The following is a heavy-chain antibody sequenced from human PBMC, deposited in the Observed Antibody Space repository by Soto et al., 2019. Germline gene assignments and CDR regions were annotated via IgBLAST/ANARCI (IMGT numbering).Heavy chain of an antibody. Sequence: SGPTRVNPTHTLTLTFTFSGFSLSTSGVGVGLIRQPPGKALEWLALIYWNDDKRYSPFLKSRLTITTDTSKNQVVLTMTNMDPVDTATYYCAHSGSAAYYYAMDVWGQGTTVT. CDR2: IYWNDDK. CDR1: GFSLSTSGVG. CDR3: AHSGSAAYYYAMDV. J-gene: IGHJ6*02. D-gene: IGHD6-13*01. V-gene: IGHV2-5*01.